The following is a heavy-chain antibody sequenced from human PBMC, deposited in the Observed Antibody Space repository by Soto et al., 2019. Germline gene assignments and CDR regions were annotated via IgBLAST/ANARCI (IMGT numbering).Heavy chain of an antibody. J-gene: IGHJ4*02. V-gene: IGHV4-38-2*02. CDR1: GYSISSGYY. CDR2: IYHSGST. CDR3: ARDRDYYDSSGYYSGTSYYFDY. Sequence: SETLSLTCAVSGYSISSGYYWGWIRQPPGKGLEWIGSIYHSGSTYYNPSLKSRVTISVDTSKNQSSLKLSSVAAADTAVYYCARDRDYYDSSGYYSGTSYYFDYWGQGTLVTVSS. D-gene: IGHD3-22*01.